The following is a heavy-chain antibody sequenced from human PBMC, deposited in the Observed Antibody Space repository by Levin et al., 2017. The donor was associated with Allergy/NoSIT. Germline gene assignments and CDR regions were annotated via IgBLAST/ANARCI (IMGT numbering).Heavy chain of an antibody. D-gene: IGHD3-10*01. Sequence: AASVKVSCKASGYTFTGYYMHWVRQAPGQGLEWMGWINPNSGGTNYAQKFQGRVTMTRDTSISTAYMELSRLRSDDTAVYYCARAGDYYGSGSYPQFDYWGQGTLVTVSS. CDR1: GYTFTGYY. J-gene: IGHJ4*02. CDR2: INPNSGGT. CDR3: ARAGDYYGSGSYPQFDY. V-gene: IGHV1-2*02.